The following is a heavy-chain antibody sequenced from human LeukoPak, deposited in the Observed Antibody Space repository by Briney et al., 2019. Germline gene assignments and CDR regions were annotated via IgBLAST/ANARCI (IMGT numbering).Heavy chain of an antibody. D-gene: IGHD3-9*01. CDR2: INPNSGGT. V-gene: IGHV1-2*02. CDR1: GYTFTDYY. CDR3: ARESYYDILTADGANDY. J-gene: IGHJ4*02. Sequence: ASVKVSCKASGYTFTDYYLHWVRQAPGQGLEWMGWINPNSGGTNYAQKFQGRVTMTRDTSISTAYMELSRLRSDDTAIYYCARESYYDILTADGANDYWGQGTLVTVSS.